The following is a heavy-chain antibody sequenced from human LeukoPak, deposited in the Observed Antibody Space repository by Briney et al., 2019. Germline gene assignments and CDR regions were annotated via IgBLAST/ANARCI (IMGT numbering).Heavy chain of an antibody. D-gene: IGHD4-17*01. V-gene: IGHV4-59*08. CDR2: IYYSGST. J-gene: IGHJ4*02. CDR1: GGSISSSY. Sequence: PSETLSLTCTVSGGSISSSYWSWIRQPPGKGPEWIGYIYYSGSTNYNPPLRSRVTISLDTSKNQFSLKLSSVTAADTAVYFCARVGPTVTPNDYWGQGTLVTVSS. CDR3: ARVGPTVTPNDY.